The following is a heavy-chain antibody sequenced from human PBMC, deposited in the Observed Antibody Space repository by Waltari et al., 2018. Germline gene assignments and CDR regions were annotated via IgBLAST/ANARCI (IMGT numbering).Heavy chain of an antibody. CDR2: ISWNSGSI. J-gene: IGHJ4*02. CDR1: GFTFDDYA. D-gene: IGHD6-19*01. Sequence: EVQLVESGGGLVQPGRSLRLSCAASGFTFDDYAMHWVRQAPGKGLEWVSGISWNSGSIGYADSVKGRFTISRDNAKNSLYLQMNSLRAEDTALYYCAKDILRYSSGWYGYDYWGQGTLVTVSS. CDR3: AKDILRYSSGWYGYDY. V-gene: IGHV3-9*01.